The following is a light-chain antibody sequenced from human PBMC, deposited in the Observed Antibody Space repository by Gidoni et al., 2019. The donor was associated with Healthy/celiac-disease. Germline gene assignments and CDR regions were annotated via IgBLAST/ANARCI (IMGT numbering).Light chain of an antibody. V-gene: IGKV1-39*01. J-gene: IGKJ4*01. CDR3: QQSYSTPPIT. CDR1: QSISSY. CDR2: AAS. Sequence: IHLTQSPSSLSASVGDRVTITCRASQSISSYLNWYQQKPGKATKLLIYAASSLQSGVPSRFSGSGSGTDFTLTISSLQPEDFATYYCQQSYSTPPITFGGXTKVEIK.